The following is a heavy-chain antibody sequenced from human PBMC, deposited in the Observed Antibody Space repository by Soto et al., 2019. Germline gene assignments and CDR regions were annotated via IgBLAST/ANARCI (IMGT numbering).Heavy chain of an antibody. CDR2: INPNSGGT. CDR3: ARRVWRWTPGPYGMDV. V-gene: IGHV1-2*02. J-gene: IGHJ6*02. D-gene: IGHD1-1*01. CDR1: GYTFTGYY. Sequence: GASVKVSCKASGYTFTGYYMHWVRQAPGQGLEWMGWINPNSGGTNYAQKFQGRVTMTRDTSISTAYMELSRLRSDDTAVYYCARRVWRWTPGPYGMDVWGQGNTVTVSS.